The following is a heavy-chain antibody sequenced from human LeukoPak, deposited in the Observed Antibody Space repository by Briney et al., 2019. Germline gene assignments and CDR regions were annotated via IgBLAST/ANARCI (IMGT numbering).Heavy chain of an antibody. V-gene: IGHV3-30*04. J-gene: IGHJ4*02. Sequence: GGSLRLSCAASGFSFSSYVMHWVRQAPGKGLEWVTFVSSDGSNKYYADSVKGRFTISRDNSKNTLYLQMNSLRAEDTAVYYCAKDWGEYFDYVWGSFTSFDFWGQGTLVTVSS. CDR3: AKDWGEYFDYVWGSFTSFDF. CDR1: GFSFSSYV. CDR2: VSSDGSNK. D-gene: IGHD3-16*01.